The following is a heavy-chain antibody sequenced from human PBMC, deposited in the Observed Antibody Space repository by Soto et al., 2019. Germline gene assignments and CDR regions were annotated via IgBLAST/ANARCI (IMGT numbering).Heavy chain of an antibody. Sequence: QVQLQESGPGLVKPSQTLSLTCTVSGGSISSGDYYWSWIRQPPGKGLEWIGYIYYSGSTYYNPSLKGRVTISVDTSKNQFSLKLSSVTAADTAVYYCASRSTYYDFWSGYYYWYFDLWGRGTLVTVSS. CDR3: ASRSTYYDFWSGYYYWYFDL. CDR1: GGSISSGDYY. D-gene: IGHD3-3*01. J-gene: IGHJ2*01. CDR2: IYYSGST. V-gene: IGHV4-30-4*01.